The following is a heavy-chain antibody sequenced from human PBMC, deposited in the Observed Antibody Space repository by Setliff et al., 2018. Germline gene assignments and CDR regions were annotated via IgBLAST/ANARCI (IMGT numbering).Heavy chain of an antibody. Sequence: PSETLSLTCTVSGASISTTTLYWGWIRQPPGKGLEWIGSISYSGSTYYNPSLRSRVTISLDTSKNQFSLKLRSFSAADTAVYYCARDFELLDNYDIRDVFFDHWGQGTLVTVSS. CDR3: ARDFELLDNYDIRDVFFDH. D-gene: IGHD3-22*01. CDR1: GASISTTTLY. V-gene: IGHV4-39*07. CDR2: ISYSGST. J-gene: IGHJ4*02.